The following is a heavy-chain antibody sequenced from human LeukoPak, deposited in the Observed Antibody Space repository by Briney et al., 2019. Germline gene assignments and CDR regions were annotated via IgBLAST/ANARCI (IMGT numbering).Heavy chain of an antibody. J-gene: IGHJ4*02. CDR1: GYTFTSYG. Sequence: ASVKVSCKASGYTFTSYGISWVRQAPGQGLEWMGWISAYNGNTNYAQKLQGRVTMTTDTSTSTAYMELRSLRSDDTAVYYCARVRESYSSGWYLYFDYWGQGTQVTVSS. V-gene: IGHV1-18*01. CDR2: ISAYNGNT. CDR3: ARVRESYSSGWYLYFDY. D-gene: IGHD6-19*01.